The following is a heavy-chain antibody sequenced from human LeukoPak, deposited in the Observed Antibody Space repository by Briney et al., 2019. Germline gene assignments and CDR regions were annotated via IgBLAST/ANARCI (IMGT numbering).Heavy chain of an antibody. CDR2: ISAYNGNT. J-gene: IGHJ5*02. Sequence: ASVKVSCKASGYTFTSYGISWVRQAPGQGLEWMGWISAYNGNTNYAQKLQGGVTMTTDTSTSTAYMELRSLRSDDTAVYYCARDRHSSGWYSQAFDPWGQGTLVTVSS. D-gene: IGHD6-19*01. V-gene: IGHV1-18*01. CDR3: ARDRHSSGWYSQAFDP. CDR1: GYTFTSYG.